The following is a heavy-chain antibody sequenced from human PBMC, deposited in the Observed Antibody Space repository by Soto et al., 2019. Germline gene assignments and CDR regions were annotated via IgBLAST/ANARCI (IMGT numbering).Heavy chain of an antibody. CDR2: INNEGNS. V-gene: IGHV4-34*01. CDR1: GGSFSGFY. J-gene: IGHJ5*02. D-gene: IGHD6-19*01. Sequence: QVQLQQWGAGPLKPSETLSLICAVYGGSFSGFYWTWIRQPPGKGLEWIGEINNEGNSYYNPSLKSRVPISVAKSTNQFSLKMTSVTAADTAVYYCARGEAGPRLGLWGQGTLVTVSS. CDR3: ARGEAGPRLGL.